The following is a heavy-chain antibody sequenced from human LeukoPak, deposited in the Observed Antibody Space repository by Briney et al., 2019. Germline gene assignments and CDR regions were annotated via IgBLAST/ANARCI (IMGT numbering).Heavy chain of an antibody. CDR2: IRSGSRHI. CDR3: ARDRGGDYDVYGMDV. CDR1: GFIFSSYS. Sequence: GGSLRLSCAASGFIFSSYSMNWVRQAPGKGLEWVSSIRSGSRHIYYADSVKGRFTISRDNAKSSLFLQMNSLRDEDTAVYFCARDRGGDYDVYGMDVWGQGTTVTVSS. D-gene: IGHD4-17*01. V-gene: IGHV3-21*01. J-gene: IGHJ6*02.